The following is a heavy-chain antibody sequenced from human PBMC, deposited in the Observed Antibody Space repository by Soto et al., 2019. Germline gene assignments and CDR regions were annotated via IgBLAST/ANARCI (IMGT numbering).Heavy chain of an antibody. CDR2: ISDDNGNT. CDR1: GYSFTTYG. CDR3: AREGYYSGSESYSPPRYYGMDV. D-gene: IGHD3-10*01. Sequence: QVQLVQSGAEVKKPGASVKVSCKASGYSFTTYGISWVRQAPGQGLEWMGWISDDNGNTNYEKKFQGRVTMTTDTSTRTAYMELKSLRSDDTAVYYCAREGYYSGSESYSPPRYYGMDVWGQGTTVTVSP. V-gene: IGHV1-18*01. J-gene: IGHJ6*01.